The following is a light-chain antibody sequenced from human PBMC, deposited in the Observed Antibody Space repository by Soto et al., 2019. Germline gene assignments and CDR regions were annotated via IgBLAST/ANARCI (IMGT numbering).Light chain of an antibody. Sequence: DIELAQSPSCSASSVGDRFTITWRASRDIANYLAWYQQKPGKAPKFLIYATSTFQSGLPSRFSGSGSGTELTLTISSLQPEHFATYYCQQVNSYPLTFGGGAKVDIK. J-gene: IGKJ4*01. V-gene: IGKV1-9*01. CDR2: ATS. CDR1: RDIANY. CDR3: QQVNSYPLT.